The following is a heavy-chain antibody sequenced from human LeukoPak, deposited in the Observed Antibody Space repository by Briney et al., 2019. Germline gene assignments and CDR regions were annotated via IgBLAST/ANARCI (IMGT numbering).Heavy chain of an antibody. CDR3: ARAYYDFWSGYQENYYYYYMDV. CDR2: IYYNGST. CDR1: GGSISSYY. D-gene: IGHD3-3*01. Sequence: SETLSLTCTVSGGSISSYYWSWVRQPPGKGLGWLGYIYYNGSTNYNPSLKSRVTISVETSKNQFSLKLSSVTAADTAVYYCARAYYDFWSGYQENYYYYYMDVWGKGTTVTVSS. V-gene: IGHV4-59*01. J-gene: IGHJ6*03.